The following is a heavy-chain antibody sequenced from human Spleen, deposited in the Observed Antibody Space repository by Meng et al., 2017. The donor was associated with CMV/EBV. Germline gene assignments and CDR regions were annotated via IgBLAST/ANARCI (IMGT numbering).Heavy chain of an antibody. V-gene: IGHV3-49*04. CDR2: IASKASGEIT. J-gene: IGHJ4*02. CDR3: TRDGEYQQRFDL. D-gene: IGHD2-2*01. CDR1: GFTFAYYG. Sequence: GGSLRLSCTGSGFTFAYYGVNWVRQAPGKGLEWVGFIASKASGEITEYAASVKGRFSFSRDDSNGIAVLQMNSLKTDDTAVYYCTRDGEYQQRFDLWGQGTLVTVSS.